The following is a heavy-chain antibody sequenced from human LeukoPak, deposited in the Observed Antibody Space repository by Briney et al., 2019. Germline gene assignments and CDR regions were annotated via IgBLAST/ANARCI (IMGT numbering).Heavy chain of an antibody. Sequence: GGSLRLSCAASGFTFRIYAMSWVRQAPGKELEWVSGIGDSGRSTYFADSVRGRFTISRDNSKNTLYLQMNSLRAEDTAVYYCATERAFWGQGTLVTVSS. CDR1: GFTFRIYA. V-gene: IGHV3-23*01. CDR3: ATERAF. J-gene: IGHJ4*02. CDR2: IGDSGRST.